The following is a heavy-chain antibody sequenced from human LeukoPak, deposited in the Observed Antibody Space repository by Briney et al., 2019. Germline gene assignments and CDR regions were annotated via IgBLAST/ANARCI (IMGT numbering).Heavy chain of an antibody. CDR3: ARRKWLVLDY. J-gene: IGHJ4*02. CDR2: IYYSGST. Sequence: SETLSLTCAVSGGSISSYYWSWIRQPPGKGLEWIGYIYYSGSTNYNPSLKSRVTISVDTSKNQFSLKLSSVTAADTAVYYCARRKWLVLDYWGQGTLVTVSS. D-gene: IGHD6-19*01. CDR1: GGSISSYY. V-gene: IGHV4-59*01.